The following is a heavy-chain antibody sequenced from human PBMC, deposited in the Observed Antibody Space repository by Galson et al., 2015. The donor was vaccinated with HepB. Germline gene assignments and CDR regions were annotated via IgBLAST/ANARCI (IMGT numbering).Heavy chain of an antibody. Sequence: SLRLSCAASGFTFSSYWMHWVRQAPGKGLVWVSRINSDGSSTSYADSVKGRFTISRDNAKNTLYLQMNSLRAEDTAVYYCARRYYYDSFDYWGQGTLVTVSS. CDR2: INSDGSST. V-gene: IGHV3-74*01. CDR3: ARRYYYDSFDY. CDR1: GFTFSSYW. D-gene: IGHD3-22*01. J-gene: IGHJ4*02.